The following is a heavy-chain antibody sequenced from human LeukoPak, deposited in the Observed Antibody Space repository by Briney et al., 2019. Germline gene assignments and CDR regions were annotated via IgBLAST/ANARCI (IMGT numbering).Heavy chain of an antibody. CDR3: ASTPVGWLQSPPYYYYYYMDV. J-gene: IGHJ6*03. D-gene: IGHD5-24*01. CDR2: IRSKANSYAT. CDR1: GFTFSGSA. V-gene: IGHV3-73*01. Sequence: GGSLRLSCAASGFTFSGSAMHWVRQASGKGLEWVGRIRSKANSYATAYAASVKGRFTISRDDSKNTAYLQMNSLKTEDTAVYYCASTPVGWLQSPPYYYYYYMDVWGKGTTVTVSS.